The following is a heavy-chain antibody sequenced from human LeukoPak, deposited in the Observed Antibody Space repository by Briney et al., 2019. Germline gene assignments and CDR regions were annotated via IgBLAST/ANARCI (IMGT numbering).Heavy chain of an antibody. CDR3: ARDGGGTTVTPSY. J-gene: IGHJ4*02. CDR1: GFTFSSYG. Sequence: GGSLRLSCAASGFTFSSYGMHWVRQAPGKGLEWVAVIWYDGSNKYYADSVKGRFTVSRDNSEDTLYLQMNSLRDEDTAVYYCARDGGGTTVTPSYWGQGTLVTVSS. CDR2: IWYDGSNK. D-gene: IGHD4-17*01. V-gene: IGHV3-33*01.